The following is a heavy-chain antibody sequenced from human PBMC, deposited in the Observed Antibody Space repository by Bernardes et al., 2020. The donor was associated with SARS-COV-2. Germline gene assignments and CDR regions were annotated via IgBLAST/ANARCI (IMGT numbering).Heavy chain of an antibody. CDR2: INHSGST. D-gene: IGHD3-10*01. Sequence: SETLSLTCAVYGGSFSGYYWSWIRQPPGKGLEWIGEINHSGSTNYNPSLKSRVTISVDTSKNQFSLKLSSVTAADTAIYYCARGRTPMVRGIVKGASKYFDFWGRGTQVTVSS. J-gene: IGHJ2*01. V-gene: IGHV4-34*01. CDR3: ARGRTPMVRGIVKGASKYFDF. CDR1: GGSFSGYY.